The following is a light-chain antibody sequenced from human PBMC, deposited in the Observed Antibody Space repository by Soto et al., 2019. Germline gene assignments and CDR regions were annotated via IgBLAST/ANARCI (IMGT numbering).Light chain of an antibody. CDR1: SSDVGSYNR. CDR3: CSYTSSTHYV. CDR2: EAS. J-gene: IGLJ1*01. V-gene: IGLV2-18*02. Sequence: QSALTQPPSVSGSPGQSVTISCTGTSSDVGSYNRVSWYQQPPGTAPKLMLYEASNRPSGVPDRFSGSKSGNTASLTISGLQAEDDGDYYCCSYTSSTHYVFGTGTKLTVL.